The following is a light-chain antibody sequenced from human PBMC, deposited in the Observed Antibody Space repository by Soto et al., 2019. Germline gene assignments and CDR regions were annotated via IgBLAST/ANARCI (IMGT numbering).Light chain of an antibody. CDR2: GAS. CDR3: QQDYNLPPWT. Sequence: EIVMTQSPATLSLSPGERATLSCRASQSGSSSYLSWYQQKPGQAPRLLIYGASTRATGIPAMFSGSGSGTDFTLTISSLQPEDFAVYYCQQDYNLPPWTFGQGTKLEIK. J-gene: IGKJ2*01. CDR1: QSGSSSY. V-gene: IGKV3D-7*01.